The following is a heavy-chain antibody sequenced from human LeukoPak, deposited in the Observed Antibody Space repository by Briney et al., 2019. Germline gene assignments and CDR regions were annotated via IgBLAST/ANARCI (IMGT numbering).Heavy chain of an antibody. Sequence: PSETLSLTCAVYGGSFSGFYWSWIRQSPGKGLEWIGEINHSGTTNYNPSLKSRVTISVDTSKNQFSLSLSSVTAADTAVYYCARPLTYCSGGSCYGNWFDPWGQGTLATVSS. D-gene: IGHD2-15*01. J-gene: IGHJ5*02. CDR3: ARPLTYCSGGSCYGNWFDP. CDR1: GGSFSGFY. CDR2: INHSGTT. V-gene: IGHV4-34*01.